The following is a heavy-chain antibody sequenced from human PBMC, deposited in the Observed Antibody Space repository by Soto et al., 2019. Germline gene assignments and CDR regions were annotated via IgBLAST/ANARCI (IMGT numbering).Heavy chain of an antibody. J-gene: IGHJ4*02. V-gene: IGHV1-69*06. Sequence: QVVLLQSGAEVKEPGSSVRVSCQVSGSTFNNFAFSWVRQAPGHGPEWMGGIVVDSNTAEYSQRFQDRVNITADTSTDTLYMELGSLTFEETAVYYCARAIKRWEVNYYFDFWGQGTLVTVSS. CDR2: IVVDSNTA. D-gene: IGHD1-26*01. CDR3: ARAIKRWEVNYYFDF. CDR1: GSTFNNFA.